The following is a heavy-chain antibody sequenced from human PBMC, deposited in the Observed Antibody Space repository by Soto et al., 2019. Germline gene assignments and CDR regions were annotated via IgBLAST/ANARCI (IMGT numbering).Heavy chain of an antibody. CDR1: GFNFSIFA. V-gene: IGHV3-23*01. J-gene: IGHJ4*02. CDR3: PNAARKEKAGILEY. Sequence: EVHLLESGVGLVQPVGSLRLSCAGCGFNFSIFAMTWVRQAPGKGLEWVSAISYSGGSKHYASSVKGRFNISRDNSGNQLYLQKDSLRVETQAQYYCPNAARKEKAGILEYWSRESQVTVS. CDR2: ISYSGGSK. D-gene: IGHD1-1*01.